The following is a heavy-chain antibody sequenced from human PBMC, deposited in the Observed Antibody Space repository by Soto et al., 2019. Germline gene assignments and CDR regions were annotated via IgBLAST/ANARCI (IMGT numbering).Heavy chain of an antibody. CDR3: ARGERYFAWFGNGMDV. V-gene: IGHV1-18*01. D-gene: IGHD3-9*01. Sequence: QVQLVQSGAEVKKPGASVKVYCKASGYTFTNYGINWVRQAPGQGLEWMGWVTAYNGNANYVQRLQDRVTMTTDTSTNTAYMELRSLRFDDTAVYYCARGERYFAWFGNGMDVWGQGTTVTVSS. CDR2: VTAYNGNA. CDR1: GYTFTNYG. J-gene: IGHJ6*02.